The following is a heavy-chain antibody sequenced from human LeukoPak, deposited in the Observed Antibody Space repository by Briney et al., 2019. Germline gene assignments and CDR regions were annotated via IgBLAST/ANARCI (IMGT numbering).Heavy chain of an antibody. CDR3: ARWELTGSWFFDY. J-gene: IGHJ4*02. Sequence: PGGSLRLSCVVSGFTFSNYWMSWVRQAPGKGLEWVANIKGDGSGTSHVDSVKGRFTISRDNAKNSLHLQMNSLRAEDAAVYYCARWELTGSWFFDYWGQGTLVTVSS. V-gene: IGHV3-7*01. D-gene: IGHD6-13*01. CDR1: GFTFSNYW. CDR2: IKGDGSGT.